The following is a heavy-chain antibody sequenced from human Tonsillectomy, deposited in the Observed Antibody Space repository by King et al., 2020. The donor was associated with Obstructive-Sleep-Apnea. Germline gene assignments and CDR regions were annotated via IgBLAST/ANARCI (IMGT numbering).Heavy chain of an antibody. Sequence: VQLVESGGGLVQPGGSLRLSCSASGFTFSSYAMHWVRQAPGKGLEYVSAISSNWGSTYYADSVKGRFTISRDNSKNTLYLQMSSLRAEDTAVYYCVKTRAKYSSSPQGDYWGQGTLVTVSS. CDR3: VKTRAKYSSSPQGDY. D-gene: IGHD6-6*01. CDR1: GFTFSSYA. V-gene: IGHV3-64D*06. J-gene: IGHJ4*02. CDR2: ISSNWGST.